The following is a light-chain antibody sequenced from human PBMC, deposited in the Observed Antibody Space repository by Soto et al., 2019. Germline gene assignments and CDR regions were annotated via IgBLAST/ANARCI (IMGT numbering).Light chain of an antibody. CDR2: AAS. Sequence: DIQMTQSPASLSASVGDRVAITCRASQPISSYLNWYQHKPGKAPTLLIYAASNLQGGVPSRFSGSGSGTDFTLTISRLEPEDFAVYYCQQYGSSPRTFGQGTKVEIK. CDR3: QQYGSSPRT. V-gene: IGKV1-39*01. CDR1: QPISSY. J-gene: IGKJ1*01.